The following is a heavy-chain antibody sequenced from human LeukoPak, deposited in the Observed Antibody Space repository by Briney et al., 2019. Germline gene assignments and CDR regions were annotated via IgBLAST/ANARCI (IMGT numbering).Heavy chain of an antibody. Sequence: GRSLRLSCAASGITFSTYAMHWVRQAPGKGLEWVAVISYDGNNKYYVDSVKGRFTISRDNSKNTLYLQMNSLRAEDTAVYYCARDLSGGGYDYWGQGTLVTVSS. V-gene: IGHV3-30-3*01. J-gene: IGHJ4*02. CDR2: ISYDGNNK. CDR1: GITFSTYA. D-gene: IGHD1-26*01. CDR3: ARDLSGGGYDY.